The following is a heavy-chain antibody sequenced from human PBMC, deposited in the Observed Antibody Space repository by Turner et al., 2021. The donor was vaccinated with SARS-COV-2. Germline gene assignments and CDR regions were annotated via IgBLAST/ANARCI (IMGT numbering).Heavy chain of an antibody. Sequence: VQRVESGGGGVQPGRSVRLSCAASGFTLSSYGMHWVRQAPGKGLEWVAVISYDGNNKNYADSVKGRFTIARDNSNNTLYLQMNSLRVEDTAVYYCAKQLGFYSNPKYYFDYWGQGTLVTVSS. CDR3: AKQLGFYSNPKYYFDY. J-gene: IGHJ4*02. CDR1: GFTLSSYG. CDR2: ISYDGNNK. V-gene: IGHV3-30*18. D-gene: IGHD4-4*01.